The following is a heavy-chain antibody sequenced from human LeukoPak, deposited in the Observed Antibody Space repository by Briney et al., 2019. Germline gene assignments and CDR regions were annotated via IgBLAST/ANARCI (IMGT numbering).Heavy chain of an antibody. J-gene: IGHJ3*02. CDR3: AREHYDYFWGTYRSYALDI. CDR1: ELNVSKNY. Sequence: TGGSLRLSCAASELNVSKNYMNRVRQAPRKGLEWVSVIYSGGTTNYADSVQGRFTISRDSSKNTVYLQMNRLRADDTAVYYCAREHYDYFWGTYRSYALDIWGQGTMVTVSS. D-gene: IGHD3-16*02. V-gene: IGHV3-53*01. CDR2: IYSGGTT.